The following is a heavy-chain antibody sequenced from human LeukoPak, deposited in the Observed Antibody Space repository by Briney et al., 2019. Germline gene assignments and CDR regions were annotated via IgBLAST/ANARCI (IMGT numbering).Heavy chain of an antibody. CDR1: GFTVTSNE. J-gene: IGHJ3*01. Sequence: GGSLRLSCAVSGFTVTSNEMNWVRQAPGKGPEWLSYINIIGGTKYADSVKGRFTISRESARNSVYLQMDSLRAEDTALYYCARELSAVKGDAFDLWGQGTMVTVS. D-gene: IGHD4-17*01. V-gene: IGHV3-48*03. CDR3: ARELSAVKGDAFDL. CDR2: INIIGGT.